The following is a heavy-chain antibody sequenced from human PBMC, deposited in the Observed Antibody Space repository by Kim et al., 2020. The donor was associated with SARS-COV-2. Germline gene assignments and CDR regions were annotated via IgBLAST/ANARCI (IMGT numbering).Heavy chain of an antibody. V-gene: IGHV4-38-2*02. CDR3: ARVVYSSGWYD. D-gene: IGHD6-19*01. CDR2: IYHSGST. Sequence: SETLSLTCTVSGYSISSGYYWGWIRQPPGKGLEWIGSIYHSGSTYYNPSLKSRVTISVDTSKNQFSLKLSSVTAADTAVYYCARVVYSSGWYDWGQGTLVTVSS. J-gene: IGHJ4*02. CDR1: GYSISSGYY.